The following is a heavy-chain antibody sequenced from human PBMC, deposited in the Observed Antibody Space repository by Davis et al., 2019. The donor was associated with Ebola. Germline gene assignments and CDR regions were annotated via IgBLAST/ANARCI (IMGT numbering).Heavy chain of an antibody. CDR2: TSYDGSIK. V-gene: IGHV3-30*18. Sequence: GESLKISCAASGFTFSTYGMHWVRQAPGKGLELVAVTSYDGSIKYYADSVKGRFTISRDNSKNMLYLQMNSLRAEDTAVYYCAKGDRVDPWGQGTLVIVSS. D-gene: IGHD3-16*02. CDR1: GFTFSTYG. J-gene: IGHJ5*02. CDR3: AKGDRVDP.